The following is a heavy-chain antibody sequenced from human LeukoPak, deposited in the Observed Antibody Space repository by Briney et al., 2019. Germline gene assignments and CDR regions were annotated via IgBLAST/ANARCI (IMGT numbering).Heavy chain of an antibody. Sequence: PGRSLRLSCAASGFTFSSYGMHWVRQAPGKGLEWVAVISYDGSNKYYADSVKGRFTISRGNSKNTLYLQMNSLKGEDTAVYYCARRSNPPGRIGHWGQGTLVTVSS. CDR2: ISYDGSNK. J-gene: IGHJ4*02. D-gene: IGHD1-14*01. V-gene: IGHV3-30*03. CDR3: ARRSNPPGRIGH. CDR1: GFTFSSYG.